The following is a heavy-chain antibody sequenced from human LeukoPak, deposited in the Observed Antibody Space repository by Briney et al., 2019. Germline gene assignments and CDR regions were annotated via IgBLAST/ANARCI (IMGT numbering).Heavy chain of an antibody. D-gene: IGHD3-16*01. V-gene: IGHV4-59*01. CDR1: GESISGFY. CDR3: ARHRGAKSDY. Sequence: PSETLSLTCTVSGESISGFYWTWIRQPPGKGLEWIGYIYYSGSTNYNPSLKSRVTISVDTSKNQFSLKLSSVTAADTAVYYCARHRGAKSDYWGQGTLVTVSS. CDR2: IYYSGST. J-gene: IGHJ4*02.